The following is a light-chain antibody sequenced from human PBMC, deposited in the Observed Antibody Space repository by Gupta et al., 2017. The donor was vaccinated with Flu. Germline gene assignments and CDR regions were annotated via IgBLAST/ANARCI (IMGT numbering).Light chain of an antibody. V-gene: IGLV6-57*03. CDR2: EDD. CDR1: SGSIANNY. CDR3: QSYDSSNWV. Sequence: SIPTHPHSVPECPWKTVTISCTRSSGSIANNYVQWYQQRPGSAPTTVIYEDDQRPSGFPDRFSGSIDSSSNSASLTISGLKTEDGADYYCQSYDSSNWVFGGGTKLTVL. J-gene: IGLJ3*02.